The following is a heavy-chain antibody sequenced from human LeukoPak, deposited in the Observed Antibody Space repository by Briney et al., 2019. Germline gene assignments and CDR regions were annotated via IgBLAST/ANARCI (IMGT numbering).Heavy chain of an antibody. Sequence: ASVKISCKASGYTFTGYFMHWVRQAPGQGLEWMGWINPNSGGTNFAQKFQGRVTMTRDTSISTAYMDLSRLRSDDTAVYYCARDRYYYDSSGTRWFDPWGQGTLVTVSS. D-gene: IGHD3-22*01. V-gene: IGHV1-2*02. CDR3: ARDRYYYDSSGTRWFDP. CDR1: GYTFTGYF. CDR2: INPNSGGT. J-gene: IGHJ5*02.